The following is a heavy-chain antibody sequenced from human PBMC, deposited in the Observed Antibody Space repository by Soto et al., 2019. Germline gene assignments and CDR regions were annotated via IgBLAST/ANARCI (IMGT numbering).Heavy chain of an antibody. J-gene: IGHJ4*02. CDR3: ARDAINYDGSGKGIDY. CDR2: IYYSGSP. Sequence: QVQLQESGPGLVKPSQTLFLTCTVSGGSISRGCYYWSWISQHPGTGLEWIGSIYYSGSPYHNPSLTSRVTISVDTSKNQCSLKLSSVTAADTAVYYCARDAINYDGSGKGIDYWGQGTLVIVCS. D-gene: IGHD3-10*01. V-gene: IGHV4-31*03. CDR1: GGSISRGCYY.